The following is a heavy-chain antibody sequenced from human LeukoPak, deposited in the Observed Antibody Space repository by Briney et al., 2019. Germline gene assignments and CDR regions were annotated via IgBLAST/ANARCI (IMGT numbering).Heavy chain of an antibody. CDR3: AKSNGYGLVDI. D-gene: IGHD3-10*01. CDR2: IYHTGST. V-gene: IGHV4-59*02. Sequence: SETLSLTCTISGGSVSDYYWSWIRQSPGKGLERIGYIYHTGSTSYSPSLKSRVTISADTSQNQFSLKLSSVTAADTAVYYCAKSNGYGLVDIWGQGTMVTVSS. CDR1: GGSVSDYY. J-gene: IGHJ3*02.